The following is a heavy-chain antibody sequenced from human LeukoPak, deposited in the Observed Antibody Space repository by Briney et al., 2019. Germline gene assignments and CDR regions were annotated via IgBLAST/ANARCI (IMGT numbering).Heavy chain of an antibody. J-gene: IGHJ6*04. D-gene: IGHD3-10*02. CDR2: ISDDGSKT. Sequence: GGSLRLSCAASGFPFNVYGMHWVRQAPGKGLEWLAAISDDGSKTYYGDSVKGRFTISRDNAKNSLYLQMNSLRAEDTAVYYCAELGITMIGGVWGKGTTVTISS. V-gene: IGHV3-30*18. CDR3: AELGITMIGGV. CDR1: GFPFNVYG.